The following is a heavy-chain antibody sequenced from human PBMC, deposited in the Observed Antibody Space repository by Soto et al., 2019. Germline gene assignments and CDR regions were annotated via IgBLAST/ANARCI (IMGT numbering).Heavy chain of an antibody. CDR1: GYTFTSYA. J-gene: IGHJ4*02. CDR3: ARDHTSPHYCSGGSCKDLYFDY. D-gene: IGHD2-15*01. CDR2: INAGNGNT. V-gene: IGHV1-3*01. Sequence: ASVKVSCKASGYTFTSYAMHWVRQAPGQRLEWMGWINAGNGNTKYSQKFQGRATITRDTSASTAYMELSSLRSEDTAVYYCARDHTSPHYCSGGSCKDLYFDYWGQGTLVTVSS.